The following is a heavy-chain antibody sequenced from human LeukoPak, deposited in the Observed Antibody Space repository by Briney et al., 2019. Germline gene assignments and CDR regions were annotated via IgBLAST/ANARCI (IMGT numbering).Heavy chain of an antibody. D-gene: IGHD6-13*01. CDR3: AKDWGFSQQQLDYYMDV. J-gene: IGHJ6*03. V-gene: IGHV3-30*02. CDR2: IRYDGSNK. Sequence: GGSLRLSCAASGFTFSSYGMHWVRQAPGKGLEWVAFIRYDGSNKYYADSVKGRFTISRDNSKNTLYLQMNSLRAEDTAVYYCAKDWGFSQQQLDYYMDVWGKGTTVTVSS. CDR1: GFTFSSYG.